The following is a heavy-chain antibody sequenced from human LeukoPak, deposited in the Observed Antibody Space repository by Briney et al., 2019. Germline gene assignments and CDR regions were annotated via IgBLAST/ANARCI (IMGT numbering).Heavy chain of an antibody. D-gene: IGHD2-15*01. V-gene: IGHV5-51*01. CDR3: ARHVLSGGTCYPDY. Sequence: GEPLKISCKGSGYSFTRYWIGWVRQMPGKGLEWMGIIYPGDSDTRYGPSFQGQVSISADKSISTAYLQWSSLKASDTAMYYCARHVLSGGTCYPDYWGQGTLVTVSS. J-gene: IGHJ4*02. CDR2: IYPGDSDT. CDR1: GYSFTRYW.